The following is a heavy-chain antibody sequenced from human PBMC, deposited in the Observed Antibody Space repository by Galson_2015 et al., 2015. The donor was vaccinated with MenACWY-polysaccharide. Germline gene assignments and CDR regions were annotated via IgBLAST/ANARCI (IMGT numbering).Heavy chain of an antibody. D-gene: IGHD2-8*02. J-gene: IGHJ4*02. CDR1: GGSISRYY. V-gene: IGHV4-59*01. Sequence: QVQLQESGPGLVEPSETLSLTCTVSGGSISRYYWSWIRQPPGKGLEWIGYIFYTGSTNYNPSLKSRLTISLDTAENQCSLRVSSVTAADTAGYYCARGVNQRSLLGYWGQGTLVTVSS. CDR2: IFYTGST. CDR3: ARGVNQRSLLGY.